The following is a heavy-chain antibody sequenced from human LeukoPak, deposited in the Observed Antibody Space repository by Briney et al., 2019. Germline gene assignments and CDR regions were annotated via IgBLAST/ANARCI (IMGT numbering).Heavy chain of an antibody. Sequence: AGGSLRLSCAGSGFTFNNYGIHWVRQAPGKGLEWVAVISFDGSDKYYADSVKGRFTISRDNAKNSLYLQMNSLRAEDTAVYYCARIKGKGYGDYWGQGTLVTVSS. V-gene: IGHV3-30*03. CDR1: GFTFNNYG. CDR2: ISFDGSDK. D-gene: IGHD5-12*01. J-gene: IGHJ4*02. CDR3: ARIKGKGYGDY.